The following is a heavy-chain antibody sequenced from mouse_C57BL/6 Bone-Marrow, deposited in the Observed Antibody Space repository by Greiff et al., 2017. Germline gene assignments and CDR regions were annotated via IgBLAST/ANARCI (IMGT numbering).Heavy chain of an antibody. CDR3: ARGRDYEDY. CDR1: GYTFTSYW. J-gene: IGHJ2*01. V-gene: IGHV1-69*01. Sequence: QVQLQQPGAELVMPGASVKLSFKASGYTFTSYWMHWVKQRPGQGLVWIGEIDPSDSYTNYNQKFKGKSTLTVDKSSSTAYMQLSSLTSEDSAGYYCARGRDYEDYWGQGTTLTVSS. D-gene: IGHD2-4*01. CDR2: IDPSDSYT.